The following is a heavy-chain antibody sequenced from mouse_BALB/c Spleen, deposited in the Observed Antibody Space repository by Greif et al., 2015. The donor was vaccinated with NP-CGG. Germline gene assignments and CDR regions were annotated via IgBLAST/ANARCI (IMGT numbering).Heavy chain of an antibody. D-gene: IGHD4-1*01. CDR1: GYTFTDYY. V-gene: IGHV1-84*02. CDR2: IYPGSGNT. Sequence: QVQLQQSGPELVKPGASVKISCKASGYTFTDYYINWVEQKPGQGLEWIGWIYPGSGNTKYNEKFKGKATLTVDTSSSTAYMQFSSLTSEDTAVYFCARRTGTEAMDYWGQGTSVTVSS. CDR3: ARRTGTEAMDY. J-gene: IGHJ4*01.